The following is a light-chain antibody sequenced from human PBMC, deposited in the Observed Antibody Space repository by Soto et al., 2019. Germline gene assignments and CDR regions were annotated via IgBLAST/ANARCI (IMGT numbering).Light chain of an antibody. V-gene: IGKV4-1*01. Sequence: DIVMTQSPDSLAVSLGERATINCKSSQSVFFNSNNKNYLAWYQQQPVQPPKLLIYWASTRESGVPDRFSGSGSGTDFTLTISSLQAEDVAFYYCQQYYNIPPTFGQGTKVEI. CDR2: WAS. CDR3: QQYYNIPPT. J-gene: IGKJ1*01. CDR1: QSVFFNSNNKNY.